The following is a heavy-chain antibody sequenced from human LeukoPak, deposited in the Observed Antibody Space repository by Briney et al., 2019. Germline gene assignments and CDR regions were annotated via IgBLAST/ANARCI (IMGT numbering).Heavy chain of an antibody. V-gene: IGHV4-30-4*01. CDR1: GGSISSGDYY. CDR3: ARRLGIADAFDI. J-gene: IGHJ3*02. D-gene: IGHD3-10*01. Sequence: PSETLSLTCTVSGGSISSGDYYWSWIRQPPGKGLEWIGYIYYSGSTYYNPSLKSRVTISVDTSKNQFSLKLSSVTAADTAVYYCARRLGIADAFDIWGQGTMVTVSS. CDR2: IYYSGST.